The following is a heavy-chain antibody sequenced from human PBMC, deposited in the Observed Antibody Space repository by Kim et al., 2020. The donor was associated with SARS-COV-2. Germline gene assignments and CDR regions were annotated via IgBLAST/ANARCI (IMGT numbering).Heavy chain of an antibody. CDR3: AKGCSGGSCHPYDYYYGMDV. Sequence: GGSLRLSCAASGFTFSSYGMHWVRQAPGKGLEWVAVIWYDGSNKYYADSVKGRFTISRDNSKNTLYLQMNSLRAEDTAVYYCAKGCSGGSCHPYDYYYGMDVWGQGTTVTVSS. D-gene: IGHD2-15*01. CDR2: IWYDGSNK. CDR1: GFTFSSYG. J-gene: IGHJ6*01. V-gene: IGHV3-33*06.